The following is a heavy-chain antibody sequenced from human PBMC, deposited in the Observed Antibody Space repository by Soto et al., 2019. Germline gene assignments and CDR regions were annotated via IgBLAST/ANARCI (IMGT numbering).Heavy chain of an antibody. D-gene: IGHD3-22*01. CDR3: ARYWRSDYDSSGYYSPDY. CDR1: GYTFTSYG. CDR2: ISAYNGNT. Sequence: ASVKVSFKASGYTFTSYGISWVRQAPGQGLEWMGWISAYNGNTNYAQKLQGRVTMTTDTSTSTAYMELRSLRSDDTAVYYCARYWRSDYDSSGYYSPDYWGQGTLVTVSS. V-gene: IGHV1-18*04. J-gene: IGHJ4*02.